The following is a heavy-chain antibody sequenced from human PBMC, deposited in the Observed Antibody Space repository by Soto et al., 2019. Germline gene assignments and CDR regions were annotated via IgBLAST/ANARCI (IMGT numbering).Heavy chain of an antibody. CDR2: IYTSGNT. Sequence: PSETLSLTCTVSGGSISSYHWSWIRQSAGKGLEWIGRIYTSGNTHYNPSLKRRVTVSIDTSKNRFFLTVNSVTAADSAVYYCARESGDNWDYEAYWGQGTPVTVSS. CDR3: ARESGDNWDYEAY. V-gene: IGHV4-4*07. CDR1: GGSISSYH. D-gene: IGHD1-7*01. J-gene: IGHJ4*02.